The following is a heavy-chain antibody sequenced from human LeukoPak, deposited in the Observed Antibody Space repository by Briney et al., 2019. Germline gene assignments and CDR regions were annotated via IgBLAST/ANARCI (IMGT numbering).Heavy chain of an antibody. CDR2: IYYSGST. J-gene: IGHJ4*02. D-gene: IGHD6-13*01. V-gene: IGHV4-59*01. CDR1: GGSISIYY. Sequence: PSETLSLTCTVSGGSISIYYCSWIRQPPGKGLEWIGYIYYSGSTNYNPSLKSRVTISVDTSKNQFSLKLSSVTAADTAVYYCAREGKLGPFDYWGQGTLVTVSS. CDR3: AREGKLGPFDY.